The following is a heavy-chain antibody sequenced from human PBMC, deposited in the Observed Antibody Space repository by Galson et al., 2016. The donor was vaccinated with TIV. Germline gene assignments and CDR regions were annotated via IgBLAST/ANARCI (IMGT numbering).Heavy chain of an antibody. CDR1: GGSLSDYY. CDR3: ARSGFNSDWYFFTDS. V-gene: IGHV4-59*12. Sequence: SKTLSLTCPVSGGSLSDYYWNWIRQPPGKGLEWIGYVSDSGRTHYNPSLQSRITLSLDTSKIQFSLRLTSMTPADTAVYYCARSGFNSDWYFFTDSWGQGTLVTVSS. J-gene: IGHJ4*02. CDR2: VSDSGRT. D-gene: IGHD2-21*02.